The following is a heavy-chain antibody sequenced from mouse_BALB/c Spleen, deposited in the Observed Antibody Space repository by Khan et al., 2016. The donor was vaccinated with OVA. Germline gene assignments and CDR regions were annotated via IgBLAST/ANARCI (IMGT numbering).Heavy chain of an antibody. V-gene: IGHV1-5*01. CDR1: GYTFTNYW. CDR2: IYPGNSDT. CDR3: ARNGFGNYEIWDY. Sequence: VQLKQSGTVLARPGASVKMSCKASGYTFTNYWMHWVKQRPGQGLEWIGTIYPGNSDTNYNQKFTGKAKLTAVTSTSTVYMELSSLTNEDSAVYYWARNGFGNYEIWDYWGQGTTLTVSS. D-gene: IGHD2-1*01. J-gene: IGHJ2*01.